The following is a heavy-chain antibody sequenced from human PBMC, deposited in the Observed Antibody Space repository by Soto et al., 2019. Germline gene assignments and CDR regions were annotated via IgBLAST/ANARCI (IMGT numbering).Heavy chain of an antibody. J-gene: IGHJ5*02. CDR3: ARGGFELLVTVPHSFDT. V-gene: IGHV4-38-2*01. CDR1: GYSISSGYY. D-gene: IGHD2-21*02. Sequence: SETLSLTCAVSGYSISSGYYWGWIRQLPGKGLEWIGSVYHSGRTYYNPSLKSRFTMSVATSKNQFSLKLSCVTAAHAPVYYCARGGFELLVTVPHSFDTGCQGTLVT. CDR2: VYHSGRT.